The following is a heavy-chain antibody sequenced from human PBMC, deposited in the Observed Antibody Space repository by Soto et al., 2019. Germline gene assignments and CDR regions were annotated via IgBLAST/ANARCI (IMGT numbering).Heavy chain of an antibody. Sequence: QVQLVESGGGVVQPGRSLRLSCAASGSTFSSNGMHWVRQAPGKGLEWVAVISYDGSNKYYEDSVKGRFTISRDNSKNTLYLQMNSLRAEDTAVYNCAKGRYYDLYSMDVWGQGTTVTVSS. J-gene: IGHJ6*02. CDR2: ISYDGSNK. V-gene: IGHV3-30*18. D-gene: IGHD3-22*01. CDR1: GSTFSSNG. CDR3: AKGRYYDLYSMDV.